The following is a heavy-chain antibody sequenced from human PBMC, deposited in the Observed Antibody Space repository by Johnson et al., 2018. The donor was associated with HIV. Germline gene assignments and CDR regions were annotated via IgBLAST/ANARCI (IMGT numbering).Heavy chain of an antibody. J-gene: IGHJ3*02. D-gene: IGHD3-22*01. CDR3: ARVDSSGYVDAFDI. Sequence: VQLVESGGGLVQPGRSLRLSCAASGFTFDDYGMSWVRQAPGKGLEWVSGINWNGGSTGYADSVKGRFTISRDNAKNSLYLQMNSLRAEDTALYYCARVDSSGYVDAFDIWGQGTMVTVSS. CDR2: INWNGGST. V-gene: IGHV3-20*04. CDR1: GFTFDDYG.